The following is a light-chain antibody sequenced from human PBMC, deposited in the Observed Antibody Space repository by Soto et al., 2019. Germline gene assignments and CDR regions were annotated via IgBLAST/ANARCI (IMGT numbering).Light chain of an antibody. CDR1: QSVSSNY. V-gene: IGKV3-20*01. CDR3: QQYGGSPRVT. J-gene: IGKJ4*01. Sequence: EIVLTQSPGTLSLSPGERATLSCRASQSVSSNYLAWYQQKPGQAPRLLIYGASSRATGIPDRFSGSGSGTDFTLTISRLEPEDRAVYYCQQYGGSPRVTFGGGTKVEIK. CDR2: GAS.